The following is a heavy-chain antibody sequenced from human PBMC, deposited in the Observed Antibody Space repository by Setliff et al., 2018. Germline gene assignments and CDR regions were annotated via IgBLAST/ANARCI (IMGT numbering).Heavy chain of an antibody. D-gene: IGHD5-18*01. Sequence: SCKTSGFVFITYAMHWVRQAPGKGLEWVALIWYDGDKKQYVDSVKGRFTISRDNSKNTLYLQMNSLRVDDTAVYYCAKSIKPPMATPWLYYYYYYMDVWGTGTTVTVSS. V-gene: IGHV3-33*06. CDR1: GFVFITYA. J-gene: IGHJ6*03. CDR3: AKSIKPPMATPWLYYYYYYMDV. CDR2: IWYDGDKK.